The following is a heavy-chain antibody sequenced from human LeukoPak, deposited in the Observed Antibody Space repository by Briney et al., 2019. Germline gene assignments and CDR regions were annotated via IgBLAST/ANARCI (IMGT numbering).Heavy chain of an antibody. CDR3: TRMYRNGFDY. CDR2: VNRDGSST. CDR1: GFTFSDYW. D-gene: IGHD1-1*01. J-gene: IGHJ4*02. V-gene: IGHV3-74*01. Sequence: GGSLRLSCAASGFTFSDYWMHWVRQAPGKGLVWVSRVNRDGSSTSYADSVKGRFTISRDNAKNTLSLQMNSLRAEDTAVYYCTRMYRNGFDYWGQGTLVTVSS.